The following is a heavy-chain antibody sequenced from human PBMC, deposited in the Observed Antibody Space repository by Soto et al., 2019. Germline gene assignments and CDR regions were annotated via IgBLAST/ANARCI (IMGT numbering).Heavy chain of an antibody. D-gene: IGHD4-17*01. Sequence: QVQLQESGPGLVKPSETLSLTCTVSGGSISSYYWSWIPQPPVKGLEWIGYIYYSGSTNYNPSRKRRVTISLDTSKNQVSLELSSVTAADTAVYYCARTGEPYGEYWYFDLWGRGTLVTVSS. CDR1: GGSISSYY. J-gene: IGHJ2*01. CDR3: ARTGEPYGEYWYFDL. V-gene: IGHV4-59*08. CDR2: IYYSGST.